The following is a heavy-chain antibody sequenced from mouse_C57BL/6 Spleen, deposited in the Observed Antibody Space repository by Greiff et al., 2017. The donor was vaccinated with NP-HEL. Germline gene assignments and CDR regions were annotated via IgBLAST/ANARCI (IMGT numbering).Heavy chain of an antibody. CDR3: AREENYSNLYWYFDV. Sequence: QVQLKQSGAELVKPGASVKISCKASGYAFSSYWMNWVKQRPGKGLEWIGQIYPGDGDTNYNGKFKGKATLTADKSSSTAYMQLSSLTSEDSAVYFCAREENYSNLYWYFDVWGTGTTVTVSS. V-gene: IGHV1-80*01. J-gene: IGHJ1*03. CDR2: IYPGDGDT. CDR1: GYAFSSYW. D-gene: IGHD2-5*01.